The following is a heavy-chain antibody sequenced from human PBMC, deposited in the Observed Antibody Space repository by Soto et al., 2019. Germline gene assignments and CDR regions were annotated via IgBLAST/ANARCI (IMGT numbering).Heavy chain of an antibody. CDR3: ARDRRYDYVWGSYPNGMDV. D-gene: IGHD3-16*02. Sequence: PSETLSLTCTVSGGSISSGGYYWSWIRQHPGKGLEWIGYIYYSGSTYYNPPLKSRVTISVDTSKNQFSLKLSSVTAADTAVYYCARDRRYDYVWGSYPNGMDVWGQGTTVTVSS. CDR1: GGSISSGGYY. V-gene: IGHV4-31*03. CDR2: IYYSGST. J-gene: IGHJ6*02.